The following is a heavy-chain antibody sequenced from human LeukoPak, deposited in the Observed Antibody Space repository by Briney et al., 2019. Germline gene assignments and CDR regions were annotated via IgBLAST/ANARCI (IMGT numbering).Heavy chain of an antibody. CDR3: ARHGNGQIVVVPAAIATQSYFDY. CDR1: GESFSGFY. J-gene: IGHJ4*02. Sequence: SETLSLTCAVYGESFSGFYWSWIRQSPEKGLEWSGEINHTGSTNCNPSLKSRVTISVDTSKNQFSLKLSSVTAADTAVYYCARHGNGQIVVVPAAIATQSYFDYWGQGTLVTVSS. CDR2: INHTGST. D-gene: IGHD2-2*02. V-gene: IGHV4-34*01.